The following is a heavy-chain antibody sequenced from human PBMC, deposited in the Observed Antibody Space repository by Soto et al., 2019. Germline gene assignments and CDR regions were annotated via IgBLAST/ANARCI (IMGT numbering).Heavy chain of an antibody. Sequence: PLEILSLTCAVYGGSFIGYYWSWIRQPPGKGLEWIGEINHSGSTNYNPSLKSRVTISVDTSKNQFSLKLSSVTAADTAVYYCARGSRRYCSSTSCYASAHFAFDIWGQGTMVTVSS. J-gene: IGHJ3*02. V-gene: IGHV4-34*01. CDR1: GGSFIGYY. D-gene: IGHD2-2*01. CDR2: INHSGST. CDR3: ARGSRRYCSSTSCYASAHFAFDI.